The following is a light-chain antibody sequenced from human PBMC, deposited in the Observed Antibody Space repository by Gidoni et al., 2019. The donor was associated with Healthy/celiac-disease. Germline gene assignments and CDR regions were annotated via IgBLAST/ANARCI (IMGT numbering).Light chain of an antibody. Sequence: EIVMKQSPATPSVSPGDRATLSCRARQSVSSNLAWYQQKPGPAHRLLIYGASTRATGIPARFSGSGSGTEFTLTISSLPSDDFAVYYCRQYNNWPPWTFGQGTKVEIK. V-gene: IGKV3-15*01. CDR3: RQYNNWPPWT. CDR1: QSVSSN. CDR2: GAS. J-gene: IGKJ1*01.